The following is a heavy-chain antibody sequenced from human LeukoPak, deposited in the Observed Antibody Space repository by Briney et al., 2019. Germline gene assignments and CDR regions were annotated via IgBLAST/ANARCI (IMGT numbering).Heavy chain of an antibody. CDR1: GFTVSSNY. V-gene: IGHV3-66*01. CDR2: IYSGGST. J-gene: IGHJ3*02. Sequence: GGSLRLSCAASGFTVSSNYMSWVRQAPGKGLEWVSVIYSGGSTYYADSVKGRFTISRDNSKNTLYLQMNSLRAEDTAVYYCARDARYDSSGYYYDAFDIWGQGTMVTVSS. CDR3: ARDARYDSSGYYYDAFDI. D-gene: IGHD3-22*01.